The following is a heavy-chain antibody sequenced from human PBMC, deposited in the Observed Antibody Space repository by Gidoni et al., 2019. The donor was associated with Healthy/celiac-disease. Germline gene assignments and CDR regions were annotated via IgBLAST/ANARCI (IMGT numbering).Heavy chain of an antibody. CDR2: INHSGST. D-gene: IGHD3-16*02. J-gene: IGHJ5*02. Sequence: QLHLQQWGAGLLKPSETLSLPCAVYARSFSAYYWSWIRKPPGKGLEWIGEINHSGSTNYNPSLKSRVTISVDTSKNQFSLKLSSVTAADTAVYYCARERNNQTKYRNIGWFDLWGQGTLVTVSS. CDR3: ARERNNQTKYRNIGWFDL. CDR1: ARSFSAYY. V-gene: IGHV4-34*01.